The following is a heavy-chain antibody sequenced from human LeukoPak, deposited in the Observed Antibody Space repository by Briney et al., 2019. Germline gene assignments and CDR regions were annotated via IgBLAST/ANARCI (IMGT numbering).Heavy chain of an antibody. V-gene: IGHV3-30-3*01. D-gene: IGHD3-10*01. J-gene: IGHJ4*02. CDR1: GFTFSSYA. CDR2: ISYDGSNE. CDR3: ARDLSGGDLDY. Sequence: GRSLRLSCTASGFTFSSYAMHWVRQAPGKGLECVAVISYDGSNEHYADSVKGRFTISRDNSKNTLYLQMNSLRVEDTAVYYCARDLSGGDLDYWGQGTLVTVSS.